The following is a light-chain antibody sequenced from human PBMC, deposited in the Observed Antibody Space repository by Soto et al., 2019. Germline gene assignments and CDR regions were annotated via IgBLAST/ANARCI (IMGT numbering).Light chain of an antibody. CDR1: QGISSY. CDR2: AAS. J-gene: IGKJ2*01. Sequence: AIRMTQSPSSFSASTGDRVTITCRASQGISSYLAWYQQKPGKAPKLLIYAASTLQSGVPSRFSGSGSGTDFTLTISCLQSEDFATYYCQQYYSYPQTSGQGTKLEIK. V-gene: IGKV1-8*01. CDR3: QQYYSYPQT.